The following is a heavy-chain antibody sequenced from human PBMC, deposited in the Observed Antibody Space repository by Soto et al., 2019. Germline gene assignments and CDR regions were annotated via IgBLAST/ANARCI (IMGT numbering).Heavy chain of an antibody. D-gene: IGHD6-13*01. CDR3: AKEHHYSSSWSEFDY. CDR1: GFTFSSYS. J-gene: IGHJ4*02. V-gene: IGHV3-23*01. CDR2: ISSSGVST. Sequence: GVLRLSCAASGFTFSSYSMNWVRQAPGKGLEWVSYISSSGVSTYYADSVKGRFTISRDNSKNTLYLQMNSLRAEDTAVYYCAKEHHYSSSWSEFDYWGQGTLVTVSS.